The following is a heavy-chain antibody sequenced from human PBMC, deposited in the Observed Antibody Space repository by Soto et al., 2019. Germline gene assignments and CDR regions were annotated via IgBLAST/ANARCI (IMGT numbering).Heavy chain of an antibody. V-gene: IGHV3-64D*08. Sequence: GGSLRLSCAASGFTFSSYAMHWVRQAPGKGLEYVSAISSNGGSTYYADSVKGRFTISRDNSKNTLYLQMSSLRAEDTAVYYCVKGGYFDWLLSPDAFDIWGQGTMVTVSS. D-gene: IGHD3-9*01. CDR2: ISSNGGST. CDR3: VKGGYFDWLLSPDAFDI. J-gene: IGHJ3*02. CDR1: GFTFSSYA.